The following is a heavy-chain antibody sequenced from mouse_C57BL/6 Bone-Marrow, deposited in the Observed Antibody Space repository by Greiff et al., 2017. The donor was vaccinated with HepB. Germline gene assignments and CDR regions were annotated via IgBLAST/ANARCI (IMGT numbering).Heavy chain of an antibody. J-gene: IGHJ2*01. CDR1: GYTFTDYY. CDR3: ARSDYYGSSYVEDY. CDR2: IFPGSGST. V-gene: IGHV1-75*01. Sequence: QVQLKQSGPELVKPGASVKISCKASGYTFTDYYINWVKQRPGQGLEWIGWIFPGSGSTYYNEKFKGKATLTVDKSSSTAYMLLSSLTSEDSAVYFCARSDYYGSSYVEDYWGQGTTLTVSS. D-gene: IGHD1-1*01.